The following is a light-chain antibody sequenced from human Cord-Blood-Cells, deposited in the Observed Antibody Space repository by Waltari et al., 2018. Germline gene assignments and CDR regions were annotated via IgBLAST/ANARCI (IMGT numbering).Light chain of an antibody. J-gene: IGLJ3*02. V-gene: IGLV2-14*01. CDR1: SSDVGGYNY. CDR3: SSYTSSSTWV. Sequence: QTALTQPASVSGSPGQSITISCTGTSSDVGGYNYVPWYQQHPVKAPKLMIYDVSKRPSGVPTSFSRSKSGNTTALTISGLQAEDEADYYCSSYTSSSTWVFGGGTKLTVL. CDR2: DVS.